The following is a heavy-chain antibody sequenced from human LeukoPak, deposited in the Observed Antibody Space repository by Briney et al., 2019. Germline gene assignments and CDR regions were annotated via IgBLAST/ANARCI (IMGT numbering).Heavy chain of an antibody. CDR3: VRVSGFCTNGVCPSFDP. CDR2: VSYDGTDT. V-gene: IGHV3-30*09. Sequence: PGGSLRLSCAASGFTFTNYAMNWVRQAPGKGLEWVVTVSYDGTDTSYADSVKGRFAIFRDNSKNTLYLQMNSLRTGDTAVYYCVRVSGFCTNGVCPSFDPWGQGTLVTVSS. J-gene: IGHJ5*02. CDR1: GFTFTNYA. D-gene: IGHD2-8*01.